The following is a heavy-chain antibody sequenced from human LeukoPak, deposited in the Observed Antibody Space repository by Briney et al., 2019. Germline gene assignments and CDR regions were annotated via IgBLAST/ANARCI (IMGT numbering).Heavy chain of an antibody. CDR1: GYTFTSYA. D-gene: IGHD2-15*01. V-gene: IGHV7-4-1*02. Sequence: EASVKVSCKTSGYTFTSYAMHWVRQAPGQGLEWMGWINTNTGNPTYAQGFTGRFVFSLDTSVSTAYLQISSLKAEDTAVYYCARDPRLYCSGGSCHNWFDPWGQGTLVTVSS. CDR3: ARDPRLYCSGGSCHNWFDP. CDR2: INTNTGNP. J-gene: IGHJ5*02.